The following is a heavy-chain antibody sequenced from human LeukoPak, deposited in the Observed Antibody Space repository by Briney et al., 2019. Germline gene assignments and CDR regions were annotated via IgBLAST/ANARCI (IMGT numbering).Heavy chain of an antibody. CDR3: ARGLGGSYYRYYYYGMDV. J-gene: IGHJ6*02. Sequence: SETLSLTCAVYGGSLSGYYWSWIRQPPGKGLEWIGEINHSGSTNYNPSLKSRVTISVDTSKNQFSLKLSSVTAADTAVYYCARGLGGSYYRYYYYGMDVWGQGTTVTVSS. CDR1: GGSLSGYY. D-gene: IGHD1-26*01. CDR2: INHSGST. V-gene: IGHV4-34*01.